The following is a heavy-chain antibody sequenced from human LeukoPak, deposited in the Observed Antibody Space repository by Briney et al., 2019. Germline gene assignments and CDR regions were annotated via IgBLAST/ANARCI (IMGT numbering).Heavy chain of an antibody. J-gene: IGHJ4*02. V-gene: IGHV4-59*01. D-gene: IGHD4-23*01. Sequence: SETLSLTCTVSGDSISTYYCSWIRQPPGKGLEWIGYIYYSGSTNYNPSLKSRVTISVDTSKNQFSLRLRSVTAADTAVYYCARGMRGFPVVFGFWGQGTLVTVSS. CDR2: IYYSGST. CDR3: ARGMRGFPVVFGF. CDR1: GDSISTYY.